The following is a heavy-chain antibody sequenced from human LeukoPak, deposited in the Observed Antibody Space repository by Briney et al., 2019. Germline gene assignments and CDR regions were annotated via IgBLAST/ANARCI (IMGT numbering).Heavy chain of an antibody. D-gene: IGHD6-19*01. CDR1: GFTFDDYA. Sequence: GGSLRLSCAASGFTFDDYAMHWVRQAPGKGLEWVSGISWNSGSIGYADSVKGRFTISRDNAKNSLYLQMNSLRAEDMALYYCAKDMRKHSSGWYKAFDIWGQGTMVTVSS. V-gene: IGHV3-9*03. CDR3: AKDMRKHSSGWYKAFDI. J-gene: IGHJ3*02. CDR2: ISWNSGSI.